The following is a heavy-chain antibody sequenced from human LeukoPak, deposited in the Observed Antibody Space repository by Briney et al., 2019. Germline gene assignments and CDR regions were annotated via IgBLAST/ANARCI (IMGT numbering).Heavy chain of an antibody. Sequence: GGSLRLSCAASGFTFSSYAIYWVRQAPGKGLEWVSGISGSGGITYFADPVKGRFTISRDNSKNTVYLQMNSLRVEDTAVYYCAKTTTGYSSGRYPGWPVDYWGQGTLGTVSS. V-gene: IGHV3-23*01. J-gene: IGHJ4*02. D-gene: IGHD6-19*01. CDR2: ISGSGGIT. CDR3: AKTTTGYSSGRYPGWPVDY. CDR1: GFTFSSYA.